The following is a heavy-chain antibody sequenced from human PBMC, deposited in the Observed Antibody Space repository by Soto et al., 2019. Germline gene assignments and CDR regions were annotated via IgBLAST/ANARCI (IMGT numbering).Heavy chain of an antibody. CDR3: ARGMTTVTTVRFDP. V-gene: IGHV4-30-4*01. CDR1: GGSISSGDYY. CDR2: IYYSGST. Sequence: SETLSLTCTVSGGSISSGDYYWSWIRQPPGKGLEWIGYIYYSGSTYYNPSLKSRVTISVDTSKNQFSLKLSSVTAADTAVYYCARGMTTVTTVRFDPRGQGTLVTVSS. J-gene: IGHJ5*02. D-gene: IGHD4-17*01.